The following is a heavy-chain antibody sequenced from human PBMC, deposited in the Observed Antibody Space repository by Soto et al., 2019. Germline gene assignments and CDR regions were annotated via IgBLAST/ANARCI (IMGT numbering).Heavy chain of an antibody. J-gene: IGHJ4*02. CDR1: GGTFSSYA. CDR2: IIPIFGTA. CDR3: ARSAHCSGGSCYSSYFDY. Sequence: ASVKVSCKASGGTFSSYAISWVRQAPGQGLEWMGGIIPIFGTANYAQKFQGRVTITADESTSTAYMELSSLRSEDTAVYYCARSAHCSGGSCYSSYFDYWGQGTLVTVSS. D-gene: IGHD2-15*01. V-gene: IGHV1-69*13.